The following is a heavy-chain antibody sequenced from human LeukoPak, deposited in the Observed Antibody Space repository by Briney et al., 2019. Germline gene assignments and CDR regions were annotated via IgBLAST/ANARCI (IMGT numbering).Heavy chain of an antibody. CDR2: ISGSGTTM. CDR1: GFTFSDYY. J-gene: IGHJ4*02. Sequence: GRSLRLSCAASGFTFSDYYMSWIRQAPGKGLEWVSYISGSGTTMYYTASVKGRFTISRDNAKNSLYLQMNSLRAEDTAVYYCARTTGRGDYADYWGQGTLVTVSS. D-gene: IGHD4-17*01. CDR3: ARTTGRGDYADY. V-gene: IGHV3-11*04.